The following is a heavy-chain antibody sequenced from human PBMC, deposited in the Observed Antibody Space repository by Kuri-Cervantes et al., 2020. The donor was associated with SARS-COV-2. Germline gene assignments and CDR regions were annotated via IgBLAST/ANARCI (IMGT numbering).Heavy chain of an antibody. CDR1: GFTFSSYA. CDR2: ISYDGSNK. V-gene: IGHV3-30*01. D-gene: IGHD3-16*02. CDR3: ARDYARYTYVWGSYRHRGFDY. J-gene: IGHJ4*02. Sequence: GGSLRLSCAASGFTFSSYAMHWVRQAPGKGLEWVAVISYDGSNKYYADSVKGRFTISRDNSKNTLYLQMNSLRAEDTAVYYCARDYARYTYVWGSYRHRGFDYWGQGTLVTVSS.